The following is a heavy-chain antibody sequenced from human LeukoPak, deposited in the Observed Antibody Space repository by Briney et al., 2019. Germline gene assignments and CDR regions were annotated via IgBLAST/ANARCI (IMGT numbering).Heavy chain of an antibody. V-gene: IGHV3-23*01. CDR2: ISGTGGST. D-gene: IGHD5-12*01. CDR3: AKGEGGYDYLDY. Sequence: GGSLRLSCAASGFTFSSYAMNWVRQAPGEGLEWVSAISGTGGSTYYADSVKGRFTISRDKSKNTLYLQMNSLRAQDTAVYYCAKGEGGYDYLDYWGQGTLVTVSS. J-gene: IGHJ4*02. CDR1: GFTFSSYA.